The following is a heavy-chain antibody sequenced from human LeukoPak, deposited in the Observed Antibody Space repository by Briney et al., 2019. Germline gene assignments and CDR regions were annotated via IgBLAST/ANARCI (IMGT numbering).Heavy chain of an antibody. CDR3: ARAFRIAAKEFDAFDI. D-gene: IGHD6-25*01. Sequence: GESLKISCKGSGYSFTSYWIGWVRQMPGKGLEWMGIIYPGDSDTRYSPSFQGQVTISADKSISTAYLQWSSLKASDTAMYYCARAFRIAAKEFDAFDIWGQGTMVTVSS. CDR1: GYSFTSYW. CDR2: IYPGDSDT. V-gene: IGHV5-51*01. J-gene: IGHJ3*02.